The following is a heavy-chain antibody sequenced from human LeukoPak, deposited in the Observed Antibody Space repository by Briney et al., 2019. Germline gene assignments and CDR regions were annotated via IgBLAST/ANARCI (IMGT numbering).Heavy chain of an antibody. Sequence: SETLSLTCTVSSGSISSTNYYWGRVRQPPGKGLEWIGSIYYSGSTYYNSSLKSRVTISVDTSKNQFSLKLSSVTAADTAVYYCARHSRTYYFDYWGQGTLVTVSS. CDR1: SGSISSTNYY. D-gene: IGHD1-14*01. CDR3: ARHSRTYYFDY. J-gene: IGHJ4*02. V-gene: IGHV4-39*01. CDR2: IYYSGST.